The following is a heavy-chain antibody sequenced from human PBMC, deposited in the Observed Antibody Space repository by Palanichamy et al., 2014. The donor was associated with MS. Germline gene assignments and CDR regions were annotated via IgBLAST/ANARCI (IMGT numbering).Heavy chain of an antibody. J-gene: IGHJ2*01. V-gene: IGHV3-21*01. Sequence: EVQLVESGGGLVKPGGSLRLSCAASGFIFSSYSMNWVRQAPGKGLEWVSSIRTSSTHTYYADSVKGRFTISRDNVKTSSYLQMSSLRVEDTAVYYCVRDAGPNADWYFDLWGRGTLVTVSS. CDR3: VRDAGPNADWYFDL. CDR1: GFIFSSYS. CDR2: IRTSSTHT. D-gene: IGHD1-14*01.